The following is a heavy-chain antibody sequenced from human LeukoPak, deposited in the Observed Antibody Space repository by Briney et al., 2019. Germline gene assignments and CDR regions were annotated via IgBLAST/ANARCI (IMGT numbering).Heavy chain of an antibody. CDR2: ISAYNGNT. V-gene: IGHV1-18*01. D-gene: IGHD3-16*02. CDR1: GYTFTSYG. CDR3: GRYVWGSYHLDY. Sequence: ASVKVSCKASGYTFTSYGISWVRQAPGQGLEWMGWISAYNGNTNYAQKLQGRVTMTTDTSTSAAYMELRSLRSDDTAVYYCGRYVWGSYHLDYWGQGTLVTVSS. J-gene: IGHJ4*02.